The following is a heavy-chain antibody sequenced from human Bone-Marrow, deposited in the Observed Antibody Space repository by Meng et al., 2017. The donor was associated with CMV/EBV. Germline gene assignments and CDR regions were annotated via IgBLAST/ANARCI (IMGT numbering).Heavy chain of an antibody. V-gene: IGHV3-74*01. Sequence: GESLKISCVTSGFIFSSYRMVWVRQSPGKGLVWVSSINRDGGGILYEASVEGRFTTSRDNGKNTMYLQMSSLRVEDTVVYYCARGLWVYDFWSGYSLAYWSHGTLVTVSS. CDR2: INRDGGGI. J-gene: IGHJ4*01. CDR3: ARGLWVYDFWSGYSLAY. D-gene: IGHD3-3*01. CDR1: GFIFSSYR.